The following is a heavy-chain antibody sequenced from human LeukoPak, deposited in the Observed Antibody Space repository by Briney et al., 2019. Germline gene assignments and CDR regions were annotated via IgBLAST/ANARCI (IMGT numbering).Heavy chain of an antibody. CDR3: ARDLSGRWELPPYYFDY. Sequence: ASVKVSCKASGYTFTRYYMHWVRQAPGQGLEWMGWINPNSGGTNYAQKFQGRVTMTRDTSISTAYMELSRLRSDDTAVYYCARDLSGRWELPPYYFDYWGQGTLVTVSS. V-gene: IGHV1-2*02. D-gene: IGHD1-26*01. J-gene: IGHJ4*02. CDR1: GYTFTRYY. CDR2: INPNSGGT.